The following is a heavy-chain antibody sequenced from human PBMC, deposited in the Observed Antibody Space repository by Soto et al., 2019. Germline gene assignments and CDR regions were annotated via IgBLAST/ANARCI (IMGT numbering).Heavy chain of an antibody. J-gene: IGHJ4*02. Sequence: EVQLLESGGGLVQPGGSLRLSCTASGFTFTNYAMTWVRQAPGKGLEWVSTITGNGGGTYYADSVKGRFTISRDNSKNTRYLQMPNLRADETAVYYCAKEMVASTVADFFDYWGQGTMVTVSS. CDR1: GFTFTNYA. CDR3: AKEMVASTVADFFDY. CDR2: ITGNGGGT. D-gene: IGHD6-19*01. V-gene: IGHV3-23*01.